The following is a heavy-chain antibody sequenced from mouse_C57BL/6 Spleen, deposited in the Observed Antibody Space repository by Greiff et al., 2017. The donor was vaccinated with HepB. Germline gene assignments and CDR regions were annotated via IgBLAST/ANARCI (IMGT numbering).Heavy chain of an antibody. Sequence: EVQLQESGPGLVKPSQSLSLTCSVTGYSITSGYYWNWIRQFPGNQLEWMGYISYDGSNNYNPSLKNRISITRDTSKNQFFLKLNSVTTEDTATYYCARFWLLRGFAYWGQQTLVTVSA. V-gene: IGHV3-6*01. J-gene: IGHJ3*01. CDR1: GYSITSGYY. D-gene: IGHD2-3*01. CDR2: ISYDGSN. CDR3: ARFWLLRGFAY.